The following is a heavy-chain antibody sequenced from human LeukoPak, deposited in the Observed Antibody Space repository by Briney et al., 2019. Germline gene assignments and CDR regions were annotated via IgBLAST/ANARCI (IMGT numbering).Heavy chain of an antibody. CDR1: GYTFTGYY. J-gene: IGHJ3*02. V-gene: IGHV1-2*02. D-gene: IGHD3-9*01. CDR3: ARVVYDILTGYYRFFDAFDI. Sequence: GGSLRLSCAASGYTFTGYYMHWVRQAPGQGLEWMGWINPNSGGTNYAQKFQGRVTMTRDTSISTAYMELSRPRSDDTAVYYCARVVYDILTGYYRFFDAFDIWGQGTMVTVSS. CDR2: INPNSGGT.